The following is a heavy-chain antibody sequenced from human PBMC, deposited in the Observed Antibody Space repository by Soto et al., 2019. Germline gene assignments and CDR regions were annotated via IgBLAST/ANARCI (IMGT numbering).Heavy chain of an antibody. V-gene: IGHV4-34*01. CDR3: ARGLIAAAGQDYYYYVMDF. CDR2: INHSGST. D-gene: IGHD6-13*01. J-gene: IGHJ6*02. CDR1: GGSFSGYY. Sequence: QVQLQPWGAGLLKPSETLSLTCAVYGGSFSGYYWSWIRQPPGKGLEWIGEINHSGSTNYTPSLKSRVTISVDTAKNQFSVKLSYVTAADTAVYYCARGLIAAAGQDYYYYVMDFWGQWTTVTVSS.